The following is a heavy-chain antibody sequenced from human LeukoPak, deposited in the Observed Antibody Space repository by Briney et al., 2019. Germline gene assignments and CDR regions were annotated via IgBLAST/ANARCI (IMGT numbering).Heavy chain of an antibody. CDR2: IYYSGST. J-gene: IGHJ3*02. D-gene: IGHD5-18*01. V-gene: IGHV4-59*01. CDR1: GGSISSYY. Sequence: SETLSLTCTVSGGSISSYYWSWIRQPPGKGLEWIGYIYYSGSTNYNPSLKSRVTISVDTSKNQFSLKLSSVAAADTAVYYCASRAGGLRGYSYGYDAFDIWGQRTMVTVSS. CDR3: ASRAGGLRGYSYGYDAFDI.